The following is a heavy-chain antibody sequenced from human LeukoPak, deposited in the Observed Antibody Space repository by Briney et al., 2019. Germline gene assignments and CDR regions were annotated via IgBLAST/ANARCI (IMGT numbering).Heavy chain of an antibody. CDR2: VYHSGSS. CDR1: GYSISSGYY. Sequence: SETLSLTCTVSGYSISSGYYWGWIRQPPGKGLEWIGTVYHSGSSYYNASLKSRATISVDTSRNHLSLKLSSVTAADTAVYYCASFRGGYSGYGHYYYMDVWGKGTTVTVSS. V-gene: IGHV4-38-2*02. J-gene: IGHJ6*03. CDR3: ASFRGGYSGYGHYYYMDV. D-gene: IGHD5-12*01.